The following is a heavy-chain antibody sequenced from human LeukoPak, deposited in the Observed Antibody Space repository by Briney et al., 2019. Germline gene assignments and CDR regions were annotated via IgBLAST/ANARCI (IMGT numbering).Heavy chain of an antibody. CDR1: GFTFSNYA. CDR3: AKQWVDC. CDR2: ISESGDTT. D-gene: IGHD1-26*01. J-gene: IGHJ4*02. Sequence: PGGSLRLSCAASGFTFSNYAMNWVRQAPGKGLEWVSSISESGDTTHYADSVKGRFTISRDNAQNTLYLQMNTLRAEDTALYYCAKQWVDCWGQGTLVIVSS. V-gene: IGHV3-23*01.